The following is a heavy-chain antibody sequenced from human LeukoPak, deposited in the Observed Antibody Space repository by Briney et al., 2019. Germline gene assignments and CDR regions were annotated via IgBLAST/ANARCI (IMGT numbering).Heavy chain of an antibody. CDR1: GYXFTSYA. V-gene: IGHV1-18*01. CDR2: LSGYNGNT. CDR3: ASGLYYYGSGKSDWFDP. J-gene: IGHJ5*02. D-gene: IGHD3-10*01. Sequence: ASVKVFCKASGYXFTSYAMSWVRQAPGQGLEWMGWLSGYNGNTHYAQKLQGRVTMTTDTSTSTAYMELRSLRSDDTAVYYCASGLYYYGSGKSDWFDPWGQGTLVTVSS.